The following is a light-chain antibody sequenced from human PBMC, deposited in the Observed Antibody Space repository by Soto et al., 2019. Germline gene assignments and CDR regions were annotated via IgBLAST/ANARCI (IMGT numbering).Light chain of an antibody. CDR3: SSYAGRSSSL. V-gene: IGLV2-23*02. J-gene: IGLJ2*01. CDR1: FSDIGSYNL. CDR2: EVI. Sequence: QSALTQPASVSGSPGQSITISCTGSFSDIGSYNLVSWYQQHPGKAPKLMIYEVIKRPSGVSDRFSGSKSGNTASLTISGLQAEDEADYYCSSYAGRSSSLFGGGTKVTVL.